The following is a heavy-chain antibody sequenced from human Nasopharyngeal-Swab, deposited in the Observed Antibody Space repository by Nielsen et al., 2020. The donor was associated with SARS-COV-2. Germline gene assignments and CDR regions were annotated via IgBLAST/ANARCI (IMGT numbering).Heavy chain of an antibody. CDR3: ARSIGVNRPALGVNFDL. J-gene: IGHJ2*01. D-gene: IGHD3-22*01. CDR2: ISAYNTNT. CDR1: GYRFTGYG. V-gene: IGHV1-18*01. Sequence: ASVKVSCKASGYRFTGYGINWVRQAPGQGLEWMGWISAYNTNTDYAQKFQGRVTVTTDTSTNTAYMELRSLRSDDTAVYYCARSIGVNRPALGVNFDLWGRGTLVTVSS.